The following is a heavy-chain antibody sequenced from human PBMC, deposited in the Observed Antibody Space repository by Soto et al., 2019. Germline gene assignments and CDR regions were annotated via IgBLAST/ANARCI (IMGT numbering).Heavy chain of an antibody. CDR2: IYYSGST. Sequence: SETLSLTCTVSGGSVSSGSYFWSWIRQPPGKGLEWIGYIYYSGSTNYNPSLKSRVTISVDTSKNQFSLKLSSVTAADTAVYYCARDYSSSSNYYYYYGMDVWGQGTTVTVSS. V-gene: IGHV4-61*01. D-gene: IGHD6-6*01. CDR1: GGSVSSGSYF. J-gene: IGHJ6*02. CDR3: ARDYSSSSNYYYYYGMDV.